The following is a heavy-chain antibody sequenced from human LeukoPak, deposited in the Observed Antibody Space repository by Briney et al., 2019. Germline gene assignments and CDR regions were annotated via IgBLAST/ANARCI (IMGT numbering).Heavy chain of an antibody. Sequence: PSETLSLTCTVSGGSISSTNYYWGWIRQPPGKGLEWIGTIDYTGSTYYNPSLKSRVTISVDTSKNQFSLRLRSVIAADTAVYYCARQGRGIQLQTYFDYWGQGTLVTVSS. CDR2: IDYTGST. D-gene: IGHD2-2*01. CDR1: GGSISSTNYY. J-gene: IGHJ4*02. CDR3: ARQGRGIQLQTYFDY. V-gene: IGHV4-39*01.